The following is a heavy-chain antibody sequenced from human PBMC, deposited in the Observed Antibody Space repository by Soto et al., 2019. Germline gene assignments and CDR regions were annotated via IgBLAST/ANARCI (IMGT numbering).Heavy chain of an antibody. CDR3: AKDQDTTDCCWYFDL. Sequence: GRSLRLSCVASGITLRSYAMRCPRQAPGKGLEWFSAFGASGGSTYYAAPVKGRFTSDRDKSKSTLHLEMNSLRPEDTAVYYCAKDQDTTDCCWYFDLWGRGTPV. J-gene: IGHJ2*01. V-gene: IGHV3-23*01. CDR1: GITLRSYA. CDR2: FGASGGST. D-gene: IGHD2-21*02.